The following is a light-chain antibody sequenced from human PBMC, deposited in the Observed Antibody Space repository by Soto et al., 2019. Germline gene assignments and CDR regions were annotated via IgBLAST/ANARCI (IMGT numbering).Light chain of an antibody. J-gene: IGKJ1*01. CDR3: QQYNNWLGT. CDR2: GAS. V-gene: IGKV3-15*01. Sequence: EIVMTQSPATLSVSPGERVTLSCRASQSVNSNLAWYQQKPGQTPRLLISGASTRATGIPARFSGSGSGTDFTLTISSLQSEDFAVYYCQQYNNWLGTFGQGTKVEIK. CDR1: QSVNSN.